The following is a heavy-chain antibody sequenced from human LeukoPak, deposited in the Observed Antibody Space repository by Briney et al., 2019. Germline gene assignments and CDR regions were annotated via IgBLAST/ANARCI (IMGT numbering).Heavy chain of an antibody. CDR2: IYYRGST. J-gene: IGHJ5*02. D-gene: IGHD2-15*01. CDR3: AREVAWFDP. V-gene: IGHV4-59*01. Sequence: SEALSLTCTVSGGSISSYYWSWIRQPPGKGLEWIGYIYYRGSTNYNPSLKSRVTISVDTSKNQFSLKLSSVTAADTAAYYCAREVAWFDPWGQGTLVTVSS. CDR1: GGSISSYY.